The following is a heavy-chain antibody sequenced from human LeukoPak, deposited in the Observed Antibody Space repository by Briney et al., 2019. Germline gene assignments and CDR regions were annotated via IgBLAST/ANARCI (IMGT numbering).Heavy chain of an antibody. J-gene: IGHJ2*01. Sequence: SVKVSCKASGGTFSSYAISWVRQAPGQGLEWMGRIIPIFGTANYAQKFQGRVTMTRDTSTSTVYMELSSLRSEDTAVYYCASSTRDVGYWNFDLWGRGTLVTVSS. CDR3: ASSTRDVGYWNFDL. V-gene: IGHV1-69*05. CDR2: IIPIFGTA. CDR1: GGTFSSYA. D-gene: IGHD1-26*01.